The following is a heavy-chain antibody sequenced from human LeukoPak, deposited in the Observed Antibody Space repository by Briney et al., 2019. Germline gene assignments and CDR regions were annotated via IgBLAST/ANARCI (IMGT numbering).Heavy chain of an antibody. J-gene: IGHJ4*02. D-gene: IGHD3-9*01. Sequence: GSLRLSCAASGFTFSSYWMSWVRQAPGKGLEWVANIKEDGSEKYYVDSVKGRFTISRDNAKNSLYLQMNSLRAEDTAVYYCARAGFDDILSYFDYWGQGTLVTVSS. CDR1: GFTFSSYW. V-gene: IGHV3-7*01. CDR3: ARAGFDDILSYFDY. CDR2: IKEDGSEK.